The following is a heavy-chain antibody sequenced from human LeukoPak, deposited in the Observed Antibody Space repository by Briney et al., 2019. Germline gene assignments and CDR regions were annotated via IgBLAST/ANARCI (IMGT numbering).Heavy chain of an antibody. CDR1: GYTFTGYY. Sequence: ASVKVSCKASGYTFTGYYMHWVRQAPGQGLEWMGWINPNSGGTNYAQKLQGRVTMTTDTSTSTAYMELRSLRSDDTAVYYCARGRGLKRDGYAIWGQGTLVTVSS. V-gene: IGHV1-2*02. J-gene: IGHJ4*02. CDR2: INPNSGGT. D-gene: IGHD5-24*01. CDR3: ARGRGLKRDGYAI.